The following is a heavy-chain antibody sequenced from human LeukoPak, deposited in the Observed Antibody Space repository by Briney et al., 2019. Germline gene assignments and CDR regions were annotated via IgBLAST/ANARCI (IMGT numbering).Heavy chain of an antibody. V-gene: IGHV1-3*01. Sequence: ASVKVSCTASGYTFTNYAMHWVRQAPGQRLEWMGWINVGNGNTKYSQKFQGRVTITRDTSASTAYMELSSLIYEDTAVYYCARGPTRPWFDPWGQGTLVTVSS. D-gene: IGHD5-12*01. J-gene: IGHJ5*02. CDR3: ARGPTRPWFDP. CDR2: INVGNGNT. CDR1: GYTFTNYA.